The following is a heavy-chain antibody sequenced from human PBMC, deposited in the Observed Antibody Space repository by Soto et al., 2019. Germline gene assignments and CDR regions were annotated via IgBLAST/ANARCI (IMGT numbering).Heavy chain of an antibody. CDR1: GYSFTRYW. J-gene: IGHJ6*02. D-gene: IGHD3-22*01. V-gene: IGHV5-10-1*01. Sequence: GEPLKISCKGSGYSFTRYWISWVRQMTGKGLEWMGRIDPSDSYTNYSPSFQGHVTISADKSISTAYLQWSSLKASDTAMYYCATRYYYDSSGYSYYYYGMDVWGQGTTVTVSS. CDR3: ATRYYYDSSGYSYYYYGMDV. CDR2: IDPSDSYT.